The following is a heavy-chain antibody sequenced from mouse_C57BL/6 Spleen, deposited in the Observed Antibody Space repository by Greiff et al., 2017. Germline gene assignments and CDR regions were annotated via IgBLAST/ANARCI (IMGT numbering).Heavy chain of an antibody. CDR1: GFTFSSYA. D-gene: IGHD2-4*01. V-gene: IGHV5-9-1*02. CDR2: ISSGGDYI. Sequence: DVKLEESGEGLVKPGGSLKLSCAASGFTFSSYAMSWVRQTPEKRLEWVAYISSGGDYIYYADTVKGRFTISRDNARNTLYLQMSSLKSEDTAMYYCTRYDYDKDAMDYWGQGTSVTVSS. CDR3: TRYDYDKDAMDY. J-gene: IGHJ4*01.